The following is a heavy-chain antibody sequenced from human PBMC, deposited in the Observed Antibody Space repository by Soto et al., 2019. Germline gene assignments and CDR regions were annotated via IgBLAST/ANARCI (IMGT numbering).Heavy chain of an antibody. D-gene: IGHD3-10*01. J-gene: IGHJ5*02. Sequence: ASVKVSCKASGGTFSSYAISWVRQAPGQGLEWMGGIIPIFGTANYAQKFQGRVTITADESTSTAYMELSSLRSEDTAVYYCARGSGSYYKYNWFDPWGQGTLVTVSS. CDR3: ARGSGSYYKYNWFDP. CDR2: IIPIFGTA. CDR1: GGTFSSYA. V-gene: IGHV1-69*13.